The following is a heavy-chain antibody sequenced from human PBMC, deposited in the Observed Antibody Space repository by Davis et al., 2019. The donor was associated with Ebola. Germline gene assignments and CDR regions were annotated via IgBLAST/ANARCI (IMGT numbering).Heavy chain of an antibody. D-gene: IGHD2-2*01. CDR3: ARVFRKYCSSTSCPIDY. Sequence: SETLSLTCPVHGGSFSGYYWSWIRQPPGKGLEWIGEINHSVSTNYNPPLNSRVTISVDTSKNQFSLKLSSVTAADTAVYYCARVFRKYCSSTSCPIDYWGQGTLVTVSS. CDR2: INHSVST. V-gene: IGHV4-34*01. J-gene: IGHJ4*02. CDR1: GGSFSGYY.